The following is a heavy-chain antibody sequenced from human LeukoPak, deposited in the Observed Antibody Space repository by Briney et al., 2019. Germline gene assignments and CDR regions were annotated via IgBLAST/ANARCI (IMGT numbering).Heavy chain of an antibody. J-gene: IGHJ1*01. Sequence: GESLKISCKGSGDTFTNYWIGWVRQMPGKGLEWVGIIYPGDSDTRYSPSFQGQVTISADKSISTAYLQWSSLEASDTAIYYCASPPPYVAAEYFQHWGQGTLVTVSS. CDR3: ASPPPYVAAEYFQH. D-gene: IGHD1-14*01. V-gene: IGHV5-51*01. CDR2: IYPGDSDT. CDR1: GDTFTNYW.